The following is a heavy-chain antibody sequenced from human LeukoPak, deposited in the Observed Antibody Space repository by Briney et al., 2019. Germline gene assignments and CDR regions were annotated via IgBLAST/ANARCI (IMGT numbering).Heavy chain of an antibody. CDR2: INSDGSST. D-gene: IGHD2-2*01. Sequence: GESLTLSCAASGFTFSCYWMHWVRQAPGKGLVWVSRINSDGSSTSYADSVKGRFTISRDNAKNTLYLQMLRAEDTAVYYCARVLVVPAARTYYYYGMDVWGQGTTVTVSS. V-gene: IGHV3-74*01. CDR1: GFTFSCYW. J-gene: IGHJ6*02. CDR3: ARVLVVPAARTYYYYGMDV.